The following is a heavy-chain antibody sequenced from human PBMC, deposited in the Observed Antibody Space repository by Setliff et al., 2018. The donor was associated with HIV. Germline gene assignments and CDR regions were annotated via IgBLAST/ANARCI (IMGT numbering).Heavy chain of an antibody. CDR3: ARVRGGTSRGFLDF. V-gene: IGHV4-4*08. D-gene: IGHD3-10*01. J-gene: IGHJ4*02. Sequence: SETLSLTCTVSGASISTYYWSWIRQPPGKGLEWIGYTHISGITNYNPSLKRRLTISVDTSKTQFSLKLNSVTAADTAVYYCARVRGGTSRGFLDFWGQGTRVTVS. CDR1: GASISTYY. CDR2: THISGIT.